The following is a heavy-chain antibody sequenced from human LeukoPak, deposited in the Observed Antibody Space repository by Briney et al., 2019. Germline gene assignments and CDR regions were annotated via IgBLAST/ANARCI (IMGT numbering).Heavy chain of an antibody. J-gene: IGHJ5*02. CDR1: GGSVGSTSYF. CDR2: VYYSGST. V-gene: IGHV4-39*01. Sequence: TSETLSLTCTVSGGSVGSTSYFWGWIRQPPGKGLEWIGSVYYSGSTYYNPSLKSRITISVDTSRNQFSLKLSSVTAADTAVYYCARPDYDKPRWFDPWGQGTLVTVSS. CDR3: ARPDYDKPRWFDP. D-gene: IGHD3-9*01.